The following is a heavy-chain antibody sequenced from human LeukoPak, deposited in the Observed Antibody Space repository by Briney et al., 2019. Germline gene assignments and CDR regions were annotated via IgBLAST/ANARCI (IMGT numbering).Heavy chain of an antibody. D-gene: IGHD3-10*01. CDR2: INPNSGST. CDR3: ARAMVRGVIITVNDAFDI. CDR1: GYTFTGYY. V-gene: IGHV1-2*02. Sequence: ASVKVSCKASGYTFTGYYMHWVRQAPGQGLEWMGWINPNSGSTNYAQKFQGRVTMTRDTSISTAYMELSRLRSDDTAVYYCARAMVRGVIITVNDAFDIWGQGTMVTVSS. J-gene: IGHJ3*02.